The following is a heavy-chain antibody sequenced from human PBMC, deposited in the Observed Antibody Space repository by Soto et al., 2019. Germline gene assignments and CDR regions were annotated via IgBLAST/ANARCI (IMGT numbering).Heavy chain of an antibody. J-gene: IGHJ6*03. CDR1: GFTFSSDG. CDR2: IWYDGSNK. V-gene: IGHV3-33*06. CDR3: AKASGDYVDTNMDV. D-gene: IGHD4-17*01. Sequence: PGGSLRVSCAASGFTFSSDGMHWVRQAPGKGLEWVAVIWYDGSNKYYADSVKGRFTISRDNSKNTLYLQMNSLRAEDTAVYYCAKASGDYVDTNMDVWGKGTTVTVSS.